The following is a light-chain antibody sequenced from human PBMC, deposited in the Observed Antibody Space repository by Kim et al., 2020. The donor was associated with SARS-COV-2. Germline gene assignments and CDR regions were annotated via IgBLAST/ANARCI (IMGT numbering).Light chain of an antibody. CDR2: AAS. Sequence: SASVGDRVTITCRASQGISNQLVWYQQKPGKVPKVLISAASTLQSGVPSRFSGSGSGKDFTLTISSLQPEDVATYYCQKYDIAPYTFGQGTKLEI. V-gene: IGKV1-27*01. CDR1: QGISNQ. J-gene: IGKJ2*01. CDR3: QKYDIAPYT.